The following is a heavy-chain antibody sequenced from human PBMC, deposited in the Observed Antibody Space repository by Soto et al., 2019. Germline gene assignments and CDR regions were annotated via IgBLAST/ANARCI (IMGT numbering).Heavy chain of an antibody. D-gene: IGHD3-10*01. Sequence: RGESLKIYCKGSGYSFANSWIGWVRQMPGKGLEWVGVIYPGDSDTRYSPSFQGQVTISADKSVSTAYLQWSSLTASDTAKYYCARAGRGYWGQGPLATVSS. V-gene: IGHV5-51*01. CDR1: GYSFANSW. J-gene: IGHJ4*02. CDR2: IYPGDSDT. CDR3: ARAGRGY.